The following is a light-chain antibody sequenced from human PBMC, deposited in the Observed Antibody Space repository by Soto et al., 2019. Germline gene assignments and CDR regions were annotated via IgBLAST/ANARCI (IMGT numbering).Light chain of an antibody. CDR3: LQYNSWPRT. V-gene: IGKV3-15*01. J-gene: IGKJ1*01. CDR1: QNIGIN. Sequence: EIVMMQSPATLSVSPGERATLSCTASQNIGINFAWYQQRPGQAPRLLIFGASTRAAGIPARFSGSGSGTEFTLNISSLESEDCAVYYCLQYNSWPRTFGQGTTVEL. CDR2: GAS.